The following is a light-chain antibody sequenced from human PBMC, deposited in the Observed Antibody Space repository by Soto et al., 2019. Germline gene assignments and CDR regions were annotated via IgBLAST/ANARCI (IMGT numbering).Light chain of an antibody. CDR1: PSVWTY. V-gene: IGKV3-11*01. Sequence: IVLTQSPVALSLYPGERATLSCRASPSVWTYLAWYQQKLGQAPRLLMSDASNRASGVPARFSGSGSGTDFTLTISSLEPEDFAVYYCQQRNNWPRSTFGQGTRLEI. J-gene: IGKJ5*01. CDR3: QQRNNWPRST. CDR2: DAS.